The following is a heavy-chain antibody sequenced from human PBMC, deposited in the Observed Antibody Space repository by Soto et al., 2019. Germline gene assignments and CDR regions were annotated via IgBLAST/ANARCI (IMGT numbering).Heavy chain of an antibody. V-gene: IGHV3-30*18. CDR2: ISYDGSNK. Sequence: GGSLRLSCAASGFTFSSYGMHWVRQAPGKGLEWVAVISYDGSNKYYADSVKGRFTISRDNSKNTLYLQMNSLRAEDTAVYSCAKDYYGSGSFPQDFGYWGQGTLVTVSS. CDR3: AKDYYGSGSFPQDFGY. CDR1: GFTFSSYG. J-gene: IGHJ4*02. D-gene: IGHD3-10*01.